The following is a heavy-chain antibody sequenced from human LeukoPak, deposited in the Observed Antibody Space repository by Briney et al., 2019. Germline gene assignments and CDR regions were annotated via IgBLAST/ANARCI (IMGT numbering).Heavy chain of an antibody. CDR3: ALGFCSGGNCYYMNI. J-gene: IGHJ6*03. D-gene: IGHD2-15*01. Sequence: ASVKVSCKASGYTFTGYYMHWVRQAPGQGLEWMGWINPNSGGTNYAQKFQGRVTMTRDTSITTAYMELSRLRSDDSAVYYCALGFCSGGNCYYMNIWGKGTTVT. CDR1: GYTFTGYY. CDR2: INPNSGGT. V-gene: IGHV1-2*02.